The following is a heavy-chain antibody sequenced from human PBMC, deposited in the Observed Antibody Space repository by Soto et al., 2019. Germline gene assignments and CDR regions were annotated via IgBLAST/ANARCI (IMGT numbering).Heavy chain of an antibody. CDR3: AKETQKKEMATLLNY. V-gene: IGHV3-30*18. Sequence: QVQLVESGGGVVQPGRSLRLSCAASGFTFSSYGMHWVRQAPGKGLEWVAVISYDGSNKYYADSVKGRFTISRDNSKNTPYLQMNSLRAEDTAVYYCAKETQKKEMATLLNYWGQGTLVTVSS. CDR2: ISYDGSNK. J-gene: IGHJ4*02. CDR1: GFTFSSYG. D-gene: IGHD5-12*01.